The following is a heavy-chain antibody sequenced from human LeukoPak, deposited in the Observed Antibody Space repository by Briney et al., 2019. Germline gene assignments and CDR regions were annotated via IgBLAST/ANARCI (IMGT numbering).Heavy chain of an antibody. CDR1: GGSISSDY. J-gene: IGHJ4*02. V-gene: IGHV4-59*01. Sequence: PSETLSLTCTVSGGSISSDYWSWIRQSPGKGLEWIGYIYYSGTTSYNPSLKSRVTISLDTSKKQFSLKLTSVTAADTALYYCARVRVAVEALYYFDLWGEGALVTVSS. CDR2: IYYSGTT. CDR3: ARVRVAVEALYYFDL. D-gene: IGHD2-15*01.